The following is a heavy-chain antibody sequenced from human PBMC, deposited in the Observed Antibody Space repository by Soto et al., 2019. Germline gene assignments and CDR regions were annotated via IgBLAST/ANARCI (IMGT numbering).Heavy chain of an antibody. CDR3: ARGLVFGVDIPLLEY. Sequence: WETLSLTCTVSGFSVSSLIYYWSCIRQPPGKGLEWIGHMYYSGTTNYQPSLKSRVTISADTSQNQFSLKLSSVSAADTAVYYCARGLVFGVDIPLLEYWGQGTMVTVSS. V-gene: IGHV4-61*01. CDR1: GFSVSSLIYY. CDR2: MYYSGTT. D-gene: IGHD3-3*01. J-gene: IGHJ4*02.